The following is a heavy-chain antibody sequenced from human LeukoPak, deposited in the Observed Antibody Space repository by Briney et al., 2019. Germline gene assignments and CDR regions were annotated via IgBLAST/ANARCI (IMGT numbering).Heavy chain of an antibody. Sequence: GGSLRLSCAASGFTFSSYSMNWVRQAPGKGLEWVSSISSSSSYIYYADSVKGRFTISRDNAKNSLYLQMNSLRAEDTAVYYCARGLYGSGTKRSYGMDVWGKGTTVTASS. CDR3: ARGLYGSGTKRSYGMDV. CDR1: GFTFSSYS. CDR2: ISSSSSYI. V-gene: IGHV3-21*01. J-gene: IGHJ6*04. D-gene: IGHD3-10*01.